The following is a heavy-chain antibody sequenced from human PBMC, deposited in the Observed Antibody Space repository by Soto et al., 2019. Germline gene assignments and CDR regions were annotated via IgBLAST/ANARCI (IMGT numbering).Heavy chain of an antibody. D-gene: IGHD2-8*01. CDR3: ARGIRNMEEMVYGFYFDP. V-gene: IGHV4-30-2*01. Sequence: TLSLTCAVSGASITSGAYSWSWILQPQGKVLEWLGYISQSGATYYNPSLERRVTISMDRSKNAVSLNLSSVTADDTAVYYCARGIRNMEEMVYGFYFDPCGPGTLVTVS. CDR1: GASITSGAYS. J-gene: IGHJ5*02. CDR2: ISQSGAT.